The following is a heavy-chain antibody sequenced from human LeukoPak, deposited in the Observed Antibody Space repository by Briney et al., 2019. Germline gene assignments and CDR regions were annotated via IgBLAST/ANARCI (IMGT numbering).Heavy chain of an antibody. CDR3: ANNEARAMALCLN. V-gene: IGHV3-23*01. CDR2: IDAGGGST. J-gene: IGHJ4*02. CDR1: GFTVSSNY. D-gene: IGHD5-18*01. Sequence: PGGSLRLSCTASGFTVSSNYMSWVRQAPGKGLEWVSAIDAGGGSTYYAEPVKGRFTISRDNSRNTLYLQINSLRAGDTAVYYCANNEARAMALCLNWGQGTLVIVSS.